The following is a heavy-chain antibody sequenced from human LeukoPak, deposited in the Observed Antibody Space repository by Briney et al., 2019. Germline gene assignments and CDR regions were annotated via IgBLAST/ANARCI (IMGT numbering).Heavy chain of an antibody. CDR3: ARQVDIVALDY. J-gene: IGHJ4*02. Sequence: SETLSLTCTVSGGSISSYYWSWIRQPPGKGLEWIGYIYYSGSTNYNPSLKSRVTISVDTSKNQFSLKLSSVTAADTAVYYCARQVDIVALDYWGQGNLVTVSS. CDR2: IYYSGST. D-gene: IGHD5-12*01. V-gene: IGHV4-59*08. CDR1: GGSISSYY.